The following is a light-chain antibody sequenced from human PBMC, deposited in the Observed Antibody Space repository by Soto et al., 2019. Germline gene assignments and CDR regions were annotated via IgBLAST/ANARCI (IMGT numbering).Light chain of an antibody. Sequence: IVMTQSPATLSVSPGDRATLSSRASQGIKAYLAWFEQKPGQAHRLLIYGASTRATPIPARFSGNGSGTEFTRSIISLQSEDFAVYYCQQYNTWPRTFGQGTKGQTK. CDR3: QQYNTWPRT. CDR2: GAS. J-gene: IGKJ1*01. V-gene: IGKV3-15*01. CDR1: QGIKAY.